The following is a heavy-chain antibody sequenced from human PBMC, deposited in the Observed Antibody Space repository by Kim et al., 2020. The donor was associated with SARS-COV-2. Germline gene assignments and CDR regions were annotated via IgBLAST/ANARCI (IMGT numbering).Heavy chain of an antibody. D-gene: IGHD3-22*01. CDR2: IIPILGIA. J-gene: IGHJ6*02. V-gene: IGHV1-69*04. CDR1: GGTFSSYT. CDR3: ARDLSIHYDLNEHYYYGMDV. Sequence: SVKVSCKASGGTFSSYTISWVRQAPGQGLEWMGRIIPILGIANYAQKFQGRVTITADKSTSTAYMELSSLRSEDTAVYYCARDLSIHYDLNEHYYYGMDVWGQGTTVTVSS.